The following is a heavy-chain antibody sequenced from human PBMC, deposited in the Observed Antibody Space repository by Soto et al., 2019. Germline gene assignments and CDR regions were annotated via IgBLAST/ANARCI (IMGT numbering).Heavy chain of an antibody. J-gene: IGHJ4*02. CDR3: ATGVIWIGYFTVDS. CDR2: FIPVYRTL. CDR1: GGSFGNSA. V-gene: IGHV1-69*01. D-gene: IGHD3-3*01. Sequence: QVQLVQSGAEVKKPGSSVKVSCKASGGSFGNSAINWVRQTPGQGLEWLGGFIPVYRTLNYAQKFQGRVTITADESKCTDYMTLSSLASDDTAVYYCATGVIWIGYFTVDSWGQGTRVTVSS.